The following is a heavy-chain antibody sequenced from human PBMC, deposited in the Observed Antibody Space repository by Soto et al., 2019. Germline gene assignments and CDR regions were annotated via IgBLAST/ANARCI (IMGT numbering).Heavy chain of an antibody. V-gene: IGHV4-39*01. CDR2: IYYSGST. Sequence: QLQLQESGPGLVKPSETLSLTCTVSGGSISSSSYYWGWIRQPPGKGLEWIGSIYYSGSTYYNPSLKSRVTISVDTSKNQFSLKLSSVTAADTAVYYCARRYYYDSSGYPRKPFDYWGQGTLVTVSS. D-gene: IGHD3-22*01. CDR1: GGSISSSSYY. J-gene: IGHJ4*02. CDR3: ARRYYYDSSGYPRKPFDY.